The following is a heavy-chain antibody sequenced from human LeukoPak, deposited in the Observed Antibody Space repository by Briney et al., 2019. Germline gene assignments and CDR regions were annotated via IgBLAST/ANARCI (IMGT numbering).Heavy chain of an antibody. J-gene: IGHJ6*02. CDR3: ARDRNSGSYKYYGMDV. D-gene: IGHD1-26*01. V-gene: IGHV1-18*01. Sequence: ASVKVSCKASGYTFTSYGISWVRQAPGQGLEWMGWISAYNGNTNYAQKLQGRVTMTTDTSTSTAYMELRSLRSDDTAVYYCARDRNSGSYKYYGMDVWGQGTTVTVSS. CDR1: GYTFTSYG. CDR2: ISAYNGNT.